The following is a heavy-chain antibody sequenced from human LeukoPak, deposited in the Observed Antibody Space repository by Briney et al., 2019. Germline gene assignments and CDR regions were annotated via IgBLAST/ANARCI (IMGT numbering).Heavy chain of an antibody. Sequence: PGASLKISCQGSGSIFTSYWIGWVRQLPGKGLEWMGIIYPGDSDTRYSPSFQGQVTISADKSISTAYLQWSSLQASDTAMYYCARHGPMYYYDSSGYCDYWGQGTLVTVSS. CDR1: GSIFTSYW. D-gene: IGHD3-22*01. CDR2: IYPGDSDT. J-gene: IGHJ4*02. CDR3: ARHGPMYYYDSSGYCDY. V-gene: IGHV5-51*01.